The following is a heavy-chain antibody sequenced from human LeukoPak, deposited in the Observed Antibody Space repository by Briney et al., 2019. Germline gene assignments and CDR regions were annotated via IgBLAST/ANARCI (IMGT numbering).Heavy chain of an antibody. V-gene: IGHV3-23*01. J-gene: IGHJ4*02. D-gene: IGHD6-13*01. CDR3: ARDLTQLALFDY. Sequence: GGSLRLSCAPSGFIFSSYAISCVRHPPGKGQQWVSGISGSGGSTYYADSVKGRFTISRDNSKNTLFLQMNSLRPEDTAVYFCARDLTQLALFDYWGQGTLVTVSS. CDR2: ISGSGGST. CDR1: GFIFSSYA.